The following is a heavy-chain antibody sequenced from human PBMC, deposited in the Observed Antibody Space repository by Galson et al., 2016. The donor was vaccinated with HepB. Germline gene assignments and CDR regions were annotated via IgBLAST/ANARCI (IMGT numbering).Heavy chain of an antibody. D-gene: IGHD3-3*01. J-gene: IGHJ4*02. Sequence: LSLTCTVSSDSFTSSSYYWAWIRQPPGKGLEWIGRIHYAGSTYYNPSLRGRVTISMDKPNNQFSLNLNSVTAADTAVYYCASALRDFWGGYYRRGYDYWGQGILITVSS. V-gene: IGHV4-39*07. CDR2: IHYAGST. CDR3: ASALRDFWGGYYRRGYDY. CDR1: SDSFTSSSYY.